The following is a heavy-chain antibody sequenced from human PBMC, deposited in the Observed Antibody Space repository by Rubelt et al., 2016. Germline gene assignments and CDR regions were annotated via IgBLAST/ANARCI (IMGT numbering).Heavy chain of an antibody. Sequence: PGRSLRLSCAASGFTFSSYGLHWVRQAPGKGLEWVAVIWYDGSDKFYADSVRGRFTISRDNSKNTLYLQMNSLRAEDTAIYYCARDYYGDPFDYWGQGTLVTVSS. CDR2: IWYDGSDK. CDR3: ARDYYGDPFDY. D-gene: IGHD4-17*01. J-gene: IGHJ4*02. V-gene: IGHV3-33*01. CDR1: GFTFSSYG.